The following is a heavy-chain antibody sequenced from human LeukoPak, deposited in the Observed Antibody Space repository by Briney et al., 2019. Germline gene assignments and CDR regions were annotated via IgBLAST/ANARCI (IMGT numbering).Heavy chain of an antibody. V-gene: IGHV3-9*01. J-gene: IGHJ4*02. Sequence: GRSLRLSCAASGFTFDDYAMHWARQAPGKGLEWVSGISWNSGSIGYADSVKGRFTISRDNAKNSLYLQMNSLRAEDTALYYCAKDAGNYYDSSGYSYYFDYWGQGTLVTVSS. D-gene: IGHD3-22*01. CDR2: ISWNSGSI. CDR3: AKDAGNYYDSSGYSYYFDY. CDR1: GFTFDDYA.